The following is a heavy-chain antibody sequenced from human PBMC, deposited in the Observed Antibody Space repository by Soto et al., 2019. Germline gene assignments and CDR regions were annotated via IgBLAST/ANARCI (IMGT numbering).Heavy chain of an antibody. V-gene: IGHV1-2*02. CDR3: ASWGLTGTTNYYYYGMDV. D-gene: IGHD1-7*01. CDR1: GYTFTGYD. J-gene: IGHJ6*02. Sequence: ASVEVSCKASGYTFTGYDMHWVLQAPGQGLEWMGWINPNSGGTNYAQKFQGRVTMTRDTSISTAYMELSRLRSDDTAVYYCASWGLTGTTNYYYYGMDVWGQGTTVTVSS. CDR2: INPNSGGT.